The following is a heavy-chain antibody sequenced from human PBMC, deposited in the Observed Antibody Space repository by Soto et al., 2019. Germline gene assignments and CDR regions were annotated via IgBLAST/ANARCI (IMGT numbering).Heavy chain of an antibody. CDR2: IDTSGNT. J-gene: IGHJ6*02. Sequence: KPSETLSLTCTVSGGSISTYYWSWIRQPAGKGLEWIGRIDTSGNTNYNPSLKSRVTMSVDTSTNQVSLKLASVTAADTAVYYCARDREAGYNFYYGMDVWGQGTTVTVSS. CDR1: GGSISTYY. CDR3: ARDREAGYNFYYGMDV. V-gene: IGHV4-4*07. D-gene: IGHD6-19*01.